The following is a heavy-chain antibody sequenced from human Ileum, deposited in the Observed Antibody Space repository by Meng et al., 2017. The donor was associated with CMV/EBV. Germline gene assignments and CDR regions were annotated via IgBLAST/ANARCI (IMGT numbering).Heavy chain of an antibody. CDR3: ARYCSGGSCYSGRHNWFDP. CDR1: GGSISSYY. D-gene: IGHD2-15*01. Sequence: GPLEGRGPGLVKPSETLSLTCTVSGGSISSYYWRWIRRPAGKGLEWIGRIYTSGSTNYNPSLKSRVTMSVDTSKNQFSLKLSSVTAADTAVYYCARYCSGGSCYSGRHNWFDPWGQGTLVTVSS. V-gene: IGHV4-4*07. CDR2: IYTSGST. J-gene: IGHJ5*02.